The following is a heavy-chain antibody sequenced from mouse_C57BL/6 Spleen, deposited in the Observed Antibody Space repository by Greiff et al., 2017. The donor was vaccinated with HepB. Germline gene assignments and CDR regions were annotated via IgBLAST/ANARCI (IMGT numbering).Heavy chain of an antibody. D-gene: IGHD2-3*01. CDR2: ISYDGSN. CDR1: GYSITSGYY. Sequence: EVKLEESGPGLVKPSQSLSLTCSVTGYSITSGYYWNWIRQFPVNKLEWMGYISYDGSNNYNPSLKNRISITRDTSKNQFFLKLNSVTTEDTATYYCARSYDGYYAWFAYWGQGTLVTVSA. J-gene: IGHJ3*01. V-gene: IGHV3-6*01. CDR3: ARSYDGYYAWFAY.